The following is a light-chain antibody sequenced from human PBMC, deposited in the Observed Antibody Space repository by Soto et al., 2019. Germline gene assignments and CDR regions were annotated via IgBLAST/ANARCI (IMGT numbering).Light chain of an antibody. CDR2: AAS. CDR3: QQLNSYPRT. J-gene: IGKJ1*01. CDR1: QGISSY. Sequence: DIQLTQSPSFLSASVGDRVTITCRASQGISSYLAWYQQKPGKAPKLLIYAASTLQSGVPSRFSGSGSGTEFTLTISSLQPGDFATYCCQQLNSYPRTFGQGTKVDIK. V-gene: IGKV1-9*01.